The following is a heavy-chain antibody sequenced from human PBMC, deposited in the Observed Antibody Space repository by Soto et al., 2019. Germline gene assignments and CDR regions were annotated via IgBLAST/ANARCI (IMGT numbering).Heavy chain of an antibody. J-gene: IGHJ5*02. Sequence: PSETLSLTCTVSGGSISSYYWSWIRQPAGKGLEWIGRIYTSGSTNYNPSLKSRVTMSVDTSKNQFSLKLSSVTAADTAVYYCARGAYCSGGSCYGGWFDPWGQGTLVTVSS. CDR1: GGSISSYY. V-gene: IGHV4-4*07. CDR2: IYTSGST. CDR3: ARGAYCSGGSCYGGWFDP. D-gene: IGHD2-15*01.